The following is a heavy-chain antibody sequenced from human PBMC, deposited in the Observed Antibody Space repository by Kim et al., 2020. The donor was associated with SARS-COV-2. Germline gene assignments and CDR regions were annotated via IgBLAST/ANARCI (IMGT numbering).Heavy chain of an antibody. J-gene: IGHJ4*02. D-gene: IGHD3-10*01. V-gene: IGHV3-23*02. CDR3: ARDRRLSESDAPGEDF. Sequence: GGSLRLSCVASGFPFNNYGMTWVRQAPGKGLEWVSAITHDSGETHYGDSVKGRFTVSRDNSKNTHYLQMNSLRVEDTAIYYCARDRRLSESDAPGEDFWGQGTLVTVSS. CDR2: ITHDSGET. CDR1: GFPFNNYG.